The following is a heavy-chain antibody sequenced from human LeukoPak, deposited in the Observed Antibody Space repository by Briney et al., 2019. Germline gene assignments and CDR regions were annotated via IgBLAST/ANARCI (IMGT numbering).Heavy chain of an antibody. CDR3: ARDVYYGSGSPRLDY. J-gene: IGHJ4*02. CDR1: GFTFDDYG. CDR2: INWNGGRT. D-gene: IGHD3-10*01. Sequence: PGGSLRLSCAASGFTFDDYGMSWVRQGPGKGLEWVSGINWNGGRTGYADSVKGRFTISRDNAKNSLYLQMNSLRAEDTAVYYCARDVYYGSGSPRLDYWGQGTLVTVSS. V-gene: IGHV3-20*04.